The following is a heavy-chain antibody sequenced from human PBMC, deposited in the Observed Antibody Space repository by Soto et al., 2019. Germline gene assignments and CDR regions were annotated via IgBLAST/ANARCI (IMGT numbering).Heavy chain of an antibody. J-gene: IGHJ3*02. CDR1: GYTFTSYY. V-gene: IGHV1-46*01. Sequence: GASVKVSCKASGYTFTSYYMHWVRQAPGQGLEWMGIINTSGGSTSYAQKFQGRVTMTRDTSTGTVYMELSSLRSEDTAVYYCASHYYGSGSYYNAFDIWGQGTMVTVSS. CDR3: ASHYYGSGSYYNAFDI. D-gene: IGHD3-10*01. CDR2: INTSGGST.